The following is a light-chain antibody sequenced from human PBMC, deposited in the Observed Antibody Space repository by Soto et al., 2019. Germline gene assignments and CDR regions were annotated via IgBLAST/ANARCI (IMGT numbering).Light chain of an antibody. J-gene: IGKJ3*01. CDR3: QHSFT. V-gene: IGKV1-5*03. Sequence: DIQMTQSPSTLSASVGDRVTITCRASQSISSWLAWYQQKPGKAPKLLIYKASSLESGVPSRVGGSGSGTEFTLTISSLQPDDFATCSCQHSFTCGPGTKVDIK. CDR2: KAS. CDR1: QSISSW.